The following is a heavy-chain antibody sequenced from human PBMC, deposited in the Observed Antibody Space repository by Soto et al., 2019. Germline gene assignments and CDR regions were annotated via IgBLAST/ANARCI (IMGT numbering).Heavy chain of an antibody. V-gene: IGHV3-23*01. CDR1: GFSFNAYG. D-gene: IGHD2-21*02. CDR2: ISGGGGTI. J-gene: IGHJ6*02. Sequence: EVQLLESGGALEQPGGSLTLSFAVSGFSFNAYGMSWVRQAPGKGLEWISFISGGGGTIYYADSVKGRFISSRDNSKSTLYLQMTSLSVDDTAVYYCAKDRGNGDTPNIYSYYGIEVWGQGTTVTVSS. CDR3: AKDRGNGDTPNIYSYYGIEV.